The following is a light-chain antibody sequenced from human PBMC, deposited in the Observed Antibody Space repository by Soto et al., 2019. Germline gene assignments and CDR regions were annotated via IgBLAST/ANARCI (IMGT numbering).Light chain of an antibody. J-gene: IGLJ1*01. V-gene: IGLV2-14*01. CDR2: DVS. Sequence: QSVLTQPASVSGSPGQSITISCTGTSSDVGGYNYVSWYQQHPGKAPKLMIYDVSNRPSGVSNRFSGSKSGNTASLTISGLQAVDVNDTASTAIYTRTRYV. CDR1: SSDVGGYNY. CDR3: TAIYTRTRYV.